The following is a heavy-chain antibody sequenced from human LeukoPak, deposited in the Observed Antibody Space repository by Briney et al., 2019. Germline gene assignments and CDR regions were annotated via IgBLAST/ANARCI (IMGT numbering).Heavy chain of an antibody. D-gene: IGHD6-13*01. V-gene: IGHV4-31*03. J-gene: IGHJ4*02. CDR3: ARRAAGGTYFDY. CDR2: IYYSGST. Sequence: SQTLSLTCTVSGGSISSGGYYWSWIRQHPGKGLEWIGYIYYSGSTYYNPSLKSRVTISIDTSKNQFSLKLSSVTAADTAVYYCARRAAGGTYFDYWGQGTLVTVSS. CDR1: GGSISSGGYY.